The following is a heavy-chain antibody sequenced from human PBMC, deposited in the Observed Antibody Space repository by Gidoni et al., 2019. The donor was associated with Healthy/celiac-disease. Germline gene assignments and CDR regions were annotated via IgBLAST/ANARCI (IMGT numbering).Heavy chain of an antibody. CDR3: AREGSR. V-gene: IGHV3-7*01. CDR2: IKQDGSEK. CDR1: GFTCSSSW. J-gene: IGHJ4*02. Sequence: EVQLVESGGGLVQPGGSLRLSCAASGFTCSSSWRSWGRQAPGKGLEWVANIKQDGSEKYYVDSVKGRFTISRDNAKNSLYLQMNSLRAEDTAVYYCAREGSRWGQGTLVTVSS.